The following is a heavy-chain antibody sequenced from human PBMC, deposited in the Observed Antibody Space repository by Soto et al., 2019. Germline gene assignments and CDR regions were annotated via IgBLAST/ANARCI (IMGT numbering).Heavy chain of an antibody. CDR2: IRQDGGAQ. J-gene: IGHJ4*02. V-gene: IGHV3-7*03. CDR3: VRGGHGSGSYLGSY. D-gene: IGHD3-10*01. Sequence: EVQLVESGGGLAQPGGSLRLSCVASGFTFTTYWMSWVRQAPGKGLEWVANIRQDGGAQYYVDSVKGRFTISRDNAKNSVYRQMDSLRAEDTAVYYCVRGGHGSGSYLGSYWGQGSLVTVSS. CDR1: GFTFTTYW.